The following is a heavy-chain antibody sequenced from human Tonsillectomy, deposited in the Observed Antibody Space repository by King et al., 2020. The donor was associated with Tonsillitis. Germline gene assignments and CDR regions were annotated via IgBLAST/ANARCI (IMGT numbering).Heavy chain of an antibody. CDR1: GFTFSSYA. CDR3: AKDSSEADLWGA. J-gene: IGHJ5*02. CDR2: IGGVGGVT. D-gene: IGHD3-16*01. Sequence: VQLVESGGGLVQPGGSLRLSCTASGFTFSSYAMSWVRQAPGKGLEWVSGIGGVGGVTYYTDSVKGRFTISRDNSKNTLCLQMNSLRVEDRAVYYCAKDSSEADLWGAWGQGTLVTVSS. V-gene: IGHV3-23*04.